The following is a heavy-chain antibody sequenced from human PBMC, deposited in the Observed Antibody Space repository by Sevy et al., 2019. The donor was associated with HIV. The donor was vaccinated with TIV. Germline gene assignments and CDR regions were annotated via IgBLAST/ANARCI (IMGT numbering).Heavy chain of an antibody. CDR3: ARDTSGYSSGWYPYYNYYGLDV. CDR2: IHYFGSA. D-gene: IGHD6-19*01. CDR1: GGSISDHY. V-gene: IGHV4-59*11. J-gene: IGHJ6*02. Sequence: SETLSLTCTVSGGSISDHYWNWIRQPPGKGLEWIGQIHYFGSANYNPSLKSRVTISLDTSNNRFSLKLSSVNAADTAVYYCARDTSGYSSGWYPYYNYYGLDVWGQGTTVTVSS.